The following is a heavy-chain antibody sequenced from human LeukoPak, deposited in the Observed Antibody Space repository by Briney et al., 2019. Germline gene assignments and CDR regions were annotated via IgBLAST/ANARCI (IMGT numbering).Heavy chain of an antibody. CDR3: AWGYYDSSGYPLDY. CDR1: GFTFSTYS. D-gene: IGHD3-22*01. CDR2: ISSGSTDI. Sequence: GGSLRLSCAASGFTFSTYSLSWVRQAPGKGLEWVSSISSGSTDIHYADSVKGRFTISRDNAKNSLYLQTNSLRAEDTAVYYCAWGYYDSSGYPLDYWGQGTLVTVSS. V-gene: IGHV3-21*01. J-gene: IGHJ4*02.